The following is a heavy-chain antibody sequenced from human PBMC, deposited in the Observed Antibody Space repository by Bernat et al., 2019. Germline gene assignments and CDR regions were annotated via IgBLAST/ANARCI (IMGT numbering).Heavy chain of an antibody. CDR2: ISSSSTI. V-gene: IGHV3-69-1*01. D-gene: IGHD1-14*01. J-gene: IGHJ4*02. CDR3: ATTAGTRLDY. CDR1: GFPFSDYY. Sequence: VQLVESGGDLVKPGGSLRLSCAASGFPFSDYYMGWVRQAPGKGLEWVSSISSSSTIYYADSVKGRFTISRDNAKNSLYLQMNSLRAEDTAVYYCATTAGTRLDYWGQGTLVTVSS.